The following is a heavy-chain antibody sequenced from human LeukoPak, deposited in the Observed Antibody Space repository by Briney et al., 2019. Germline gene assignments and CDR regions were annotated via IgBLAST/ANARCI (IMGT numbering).Heavy chain of an antibody. CDR3: VRRVVVVTANDKSDAFDV. D-gene: IGHD2-21*02. J-gene: IGHJ3*01. CDR2: IYYTGSS. CDR1: VGSISSYY. V-gene: IGHV4-59*01. Sequence: SETLSLTCTVSVGSISSYYWNWIRQPPGEGLEWIGYIYYTGSSNYNPSLKSRVTISLDTSKNQFSLKLSSVTAADTAVYYCVRRVVVVTANDKSDAFDVWGQGTVVTVSS.